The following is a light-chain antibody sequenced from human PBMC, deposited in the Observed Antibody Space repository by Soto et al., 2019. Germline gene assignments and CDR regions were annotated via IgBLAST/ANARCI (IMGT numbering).Light chain of an antibody. V-gene: IGKV3-20*01. CDR2: GAS. Sequence: DIVLTQSPGTLSLSPGERATLACRASQSVSSNYLAWYQQKPGQAPRLLIYGASNRATDIPDRFSGSGSGTDFTLTITRLEPEDFAVYYCQQYGSSPKTFGQGTKVEI. J-gene: IGKJ1*01. CDR3: QQYGSSPKT. CDR1: QSVSSNY.